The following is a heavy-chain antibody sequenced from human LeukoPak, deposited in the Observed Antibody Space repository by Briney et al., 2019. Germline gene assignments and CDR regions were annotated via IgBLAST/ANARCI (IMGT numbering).Heavy chain of an antibody. CDR3: ATDRGPRNDYYLDY. Sequence: GGSLRLSCAASGFTFSDAWMSWVRQAPGKGLEWVCRIKNKAADETTDYDASVRGRFTMSRDDSQNTLFLQMNNIQTEDTAVYYCATDRGPRNDYYLDYWGEGTLVTVSS. D-gene: IGHD2-21*02. CDR2: IKNKAADETT. V-gene: IGHV3-15*01. CDR1: GFTFSDAW. J-gene: IGHJ4*02.